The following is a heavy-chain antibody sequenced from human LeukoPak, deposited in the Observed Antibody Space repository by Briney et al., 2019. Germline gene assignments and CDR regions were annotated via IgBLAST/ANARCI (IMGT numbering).Heavy chain of an antibody. CDR2: IRYDGSNK. CDR3: ARDPSSGWYLKGWFDP. V-gene: IGHV3-30*02. J-gene: IGHJ5*02. D-gene: IGHD6-19*01. CDR1: GFTFSSYG. Sequence: GGSLRLSCAASGFTFSSYGMHWVRQAPGKGLEWVAFIRYDGSNKYYADSVKGRFTISRDNSKNTLYLQMNSLRAEDTAVYYCARDPSSGWYLKGWFDPWGQGTLVTVSS.